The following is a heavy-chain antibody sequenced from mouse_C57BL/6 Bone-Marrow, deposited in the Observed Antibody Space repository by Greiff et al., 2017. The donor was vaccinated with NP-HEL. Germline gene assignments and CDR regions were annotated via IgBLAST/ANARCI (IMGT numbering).Heavy chain of an antibody. CDR3: ARPYSNYVGYAMDY. V-gene: IGHV1-50*01. CDR2: IDPSDSYT. D-gene: IGHD2-5*01. J-gene: IGHJ4*01. Sequence: VQLQQPGAELVKPGASVKLSCKASGYTFTSYWMQWVKQRPGQGLEWIGEIDPSDSYTNYNQKFKGKATLTVDTSYSTAYMQLSSQTSEDSAVYYCARPYSNYVGYAMDYWGQGTSVTVSS. CDR1: GYTFTSYW.